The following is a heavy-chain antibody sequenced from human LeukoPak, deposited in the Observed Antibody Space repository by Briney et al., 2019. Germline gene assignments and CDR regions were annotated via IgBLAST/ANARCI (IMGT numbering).Heavy chain of an antibody. Sequence: PSETLSLTCTVSGGSIISSSYYWSWIRQPPGKGLEWIGEINHSGSTNYNPSLKSRVTISVDTSKNQFSLKLSSVTAADTAVYYCARDGKLYLYYFDYWGQGTLVTVSS. CDR3: ARDGKLYLYYFDY. J-gene: IGHJ4*02. D-gene: IGHD3-10*01. V-gene: IGHV4-39*07. CDR2: INHSGST. CDR1: GGSIISSSYY.